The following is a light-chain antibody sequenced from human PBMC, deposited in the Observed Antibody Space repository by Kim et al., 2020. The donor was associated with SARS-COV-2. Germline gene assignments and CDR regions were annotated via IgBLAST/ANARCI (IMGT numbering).Light chain of an antibody. Sequence: PDTTARSTCGENTIGGKNGRWYQQKPGHAPVLVKFYTSDRPSGLPARISASNSGNTATLTISGVEAGDEADYYCQVWDTSTDHVVFGGGTQLTVL. V-gene: IGLV3-21*04. CDR1: TIGGKN. CDR3: QVWDTSTDHVV. J-gene: IGLJ2*01. CDR2: YTS.